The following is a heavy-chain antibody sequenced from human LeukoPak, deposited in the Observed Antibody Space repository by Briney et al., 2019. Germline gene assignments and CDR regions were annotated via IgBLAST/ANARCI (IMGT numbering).Heavy chain of an antibody. CDR3: ARALEMATTRSNFDY. Sequence: PGGSLRLSCAASGFTFSSYEMNWVRQAPGKGLEWVSYISSSGSTIYYADSVKGRFTISRDNAKNSLYLQMNSLRAEDTAVYYCARALEMATTRSNFDYWGQGTLVTVSS. V-gene: IGHV3-48*03. CDR1: GFTFSSYE. J-gene: IGHJ4*02. CDR2: ISSSGSTI. D-gene: IGHD5-24*01.